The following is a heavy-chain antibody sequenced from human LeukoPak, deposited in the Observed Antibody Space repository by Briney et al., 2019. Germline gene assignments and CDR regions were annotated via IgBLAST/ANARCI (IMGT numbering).Heavy chain of an antibody. D-gene: IGHD5-18*01. CDR1: GFTFSSYE. V-gene: IGHV3-48*03. J-gene: IGHJ4*02. CDR2: ISSSGSTI. Sequence: GGSLRLSCAASGFTFSSYEMNWVRQAPGKGLEWVSYISSSGSTIYYAGSVKGRFTISRDNAKNSLYLQMNSLRAEDTAVYYCARARVGSYGPYDYWGQGTLVTVSS. CDR3: ARARVGSYGPYDY.